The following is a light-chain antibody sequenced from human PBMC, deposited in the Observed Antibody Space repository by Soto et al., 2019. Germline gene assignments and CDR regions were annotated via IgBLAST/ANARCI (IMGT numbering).Light chain of an antibody. J-gene: IGKJ4*01. V-gene: IGKV3-20*01. CDR1: QSVRKNS. CDR3: QQYNDWSLT. Sequence: ENVLTQSPGTLSLSPGERATLSCRASQSVRKNSLAWFQQKPGQAPRLVIYGASNRATGIPDRFSGSGSGTDFTLTISRLEPEDFAVYYCQQYNDWSLTFGGGTKVEIK. CDR2: GAS.